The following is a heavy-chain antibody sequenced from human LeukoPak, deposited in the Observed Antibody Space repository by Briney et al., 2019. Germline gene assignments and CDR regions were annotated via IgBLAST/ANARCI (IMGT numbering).Heavy chain of an antibody. CDR2: IYYSGST. CDR1: GGSTSSYY. D-gene: IGHD2-8*01. CDR3: ARESGSNGFPVDY. Sequence: SETLSLTCTVSGGSTSSYYWTWIRQPPGKGLEWIGYIYYSGSTNYNPSLKSRVIISIDTSKNQFSLKLSSVTAADTAVYYCARESGSNGFPVDYWGQGTLVTVSS. J-gene: IGHJ4*02. V-gene: IGHV4-59*01.